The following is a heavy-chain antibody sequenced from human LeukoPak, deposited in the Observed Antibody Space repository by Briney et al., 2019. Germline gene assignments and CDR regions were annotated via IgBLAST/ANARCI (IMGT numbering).Heavy chain of an antibody. Sequence: SQTLSLTCAISGDSVSSDNTAWNWIRQSPSRGLEWLGRTYYRSKRYNNYAVSVRSRITINPDTSKNQFSLQLNSVTPEDTALYYCARGTWGSTYYFDYWGQGTLVTVSS. V-gene: IGHV6-1*01. D-gene: IGHD7-27*01. CDR2: TYYRSKRYN. CDR3: ARGTWGSTYYFDY. CDR1: GDSVSSDNTA. J-gene: IGHJ4*02.